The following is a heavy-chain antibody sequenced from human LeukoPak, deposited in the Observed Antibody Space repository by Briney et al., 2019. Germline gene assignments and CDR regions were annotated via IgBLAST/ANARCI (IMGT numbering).Heavy chain of an antibody. J-gene: IGHJ4*02. V-gene: IGHV3-48*01. CDR2: IGGDLVTI. CDR1: GFTFSSYA. D-gene: IGHD2-15*01. CDR3: AKDPSNCSGGSCYRFDY. Sequence: GGSLRLSCVASGFTFSSYAMNWVRQAPGKGLEWVSYIGGDLVTIYADSVKGRFTISRDNAKNSLYLQMNSLRAEDTAVYYCAKDPSNCSGGSCYRFDYWGQGTLVTVSS.